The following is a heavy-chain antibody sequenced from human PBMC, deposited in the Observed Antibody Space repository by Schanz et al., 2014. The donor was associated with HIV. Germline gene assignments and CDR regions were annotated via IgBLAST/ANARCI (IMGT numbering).Heavy chain of an antibody. CDR1: GFSFSDYH. J-gene: IGHJ4*02. D-gene: IGHD7-27*01. V-gene: IGHV3-7*01. Sequence: VQLVESGGDLVKPGGSLRLSCTASGFSFSDYHMSWVRQAPGKGLEWVANIKRDGSEKYYVDSVKGRFTISRDNAQNSVYLQMNSLRAEDTAVYYCARNWGWGFDFGGQGTLVTVSS. CDR3: ARNWGWGFDF. CDR2: IKRDGSEK.